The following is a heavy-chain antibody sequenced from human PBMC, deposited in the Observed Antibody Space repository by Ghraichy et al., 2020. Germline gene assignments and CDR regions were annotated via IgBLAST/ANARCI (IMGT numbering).Heavy chain of an antibody. CDR1: GGSISTYY. Sequence: SETLSLTCTVSGGSISTYYWNWIRQPPGKGLEWIGNIYYRGSTNYNPSLESRVTISVDTSKNQFSLKLRSVTAADTAVYYCARSITDLCDYWGQGTLVTVSS. CDR3: ARSITDLCDY. V-gene: IGHV4-59*01. D-gene: IGHD1-14*01. J-gene: IGHJ4*02. CDR2: IYYRGST.